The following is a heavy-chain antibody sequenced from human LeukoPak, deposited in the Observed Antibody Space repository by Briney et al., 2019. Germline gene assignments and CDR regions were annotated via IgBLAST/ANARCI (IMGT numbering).Heavy chain of an antibody. J-gene: IGHJ4*02. CDR2: ISGSGGST. V-gene: IGHV3-23*01. Sequence: GGSLRLSCAASGFTFSSYAMSWVRQAPGKGLEWVSAISGSGGSTYYADSVKGRFTISRDNSKNTLYLQMNSLRAEDTAVYYCAKVPYDILTGYGTHYFDYWGQGTLVTVSS. CDR3: AKVPYDILTGYGTHYFDY. CDR1: GFTFSSYA. D-gene: IGHD3-9*01.